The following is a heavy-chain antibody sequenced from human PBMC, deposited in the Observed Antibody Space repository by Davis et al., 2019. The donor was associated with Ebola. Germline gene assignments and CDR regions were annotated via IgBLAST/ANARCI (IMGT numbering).Heavy chain of an antibody. Sequence: HTGGSLRLSCAASGFTFSSHWMYWVRQVPGKGLVWVSRINSDGSKTIYADSVKGRFTISRDNAKNTLYLQMNNLRAEDTAVYYCARELYDESSVGLDVWGQGTTVTVSS. CDR2: INSDGSKT. V-gene: IGHV3-74*01. D-gene: IGHD3-22*01. J-gene: IGHJ6*02. CDR1: GFTFSSHW. CDR3: ARELYDESSVGLDV.